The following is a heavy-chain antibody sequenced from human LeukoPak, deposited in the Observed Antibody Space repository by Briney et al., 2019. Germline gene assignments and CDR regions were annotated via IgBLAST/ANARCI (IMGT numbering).Heavy chain of an antibody. CDR3: AKDSPSYYFDESGYRRPPTHPDF. J-gene: IGHJ4*02. CDR2: IYYSGST. Sequence: SETLSLTCTVSGGSISSSSYYWGWIRQPPGKGLEWIGSIYYSGSTYYNPSLKGRVTISVDTSKNQFSLKLSSVTAADTAVYYCAKDSPSYYFDESGYRRPPTHPDFWGQGTLVTVSS. CDR1: GGSISSSSYY. D-gene: IGHD3-22*01. V-gene: IGHV4-39*02.